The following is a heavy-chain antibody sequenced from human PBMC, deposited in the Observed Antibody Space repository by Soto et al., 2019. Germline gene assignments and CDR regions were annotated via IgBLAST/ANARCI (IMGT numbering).Heavy chain of an antibody. CDR3: AKADGEQWLIPHLDN. D-gene: IGHD6-19*01. CDR1: GFNFKKFA. V-gene: IGHV3-23*01. Sequence: RLSCEASGFNFKKFAMGWVRQAPGEGLEWVSGISCCGGSTSYADSVKGRFSLARDDSKNTLSLQLNSLRVEDTARYYCAKADGEQWLIPHLDNWGQGTLVTVSS. J-gene: IGHJ4*02. CDR2: ISCCGGST.